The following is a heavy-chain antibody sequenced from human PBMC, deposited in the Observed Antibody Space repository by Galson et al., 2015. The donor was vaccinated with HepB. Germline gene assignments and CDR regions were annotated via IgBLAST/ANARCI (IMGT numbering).Heavy chain of an antibody. CDR1: GFTFNDYT. V-gene: IGHV3-43*01. J-gene: IGHJ4*02. CDR3: AKDGIVGTTYGGSFDY. Sequence: SLRLSCAASGFTFNDYTLHWVRQTPGKGLEWVSLISRDGGITYYADSVKGRFTVSRDNSRNFLYLQMSSLTTEDTALYYCAKDGIVGTTYGGSFDYWGQGTLVTVSS. CDR2: ISRDGGIT. D-gene: IGHD1-26*01.